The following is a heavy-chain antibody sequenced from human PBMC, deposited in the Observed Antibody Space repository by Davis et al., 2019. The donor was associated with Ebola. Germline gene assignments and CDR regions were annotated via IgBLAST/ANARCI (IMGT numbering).Heavy chain of an antibody. V-gene: IGHV3-7*01. CDR2: IKQDGSEK. D-gene: IGHD2-21*02. CDR3: VRDPALVVTGGGWFFGL. Sequence: GESLKISCAASGFMFSSYWMSWVRQAPGKGLEWVANIKQDGSEKYYVDSVTGRFTISRDNAKNSLYLQMNSLRAEDTAVYYCVRDPALVVTGGGWFFGLWGRGTLVTVSS. CDR1: GFMFSSYW. J-gene: IGHJ2*01.